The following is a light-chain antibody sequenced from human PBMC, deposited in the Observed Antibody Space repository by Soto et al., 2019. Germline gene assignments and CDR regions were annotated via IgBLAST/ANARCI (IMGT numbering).Light chain of an antibody. V-gene: IGLV2-8*01. Sequence: QSVLTQPPSVSGSPGQSVTISCTGTSSEVGAFNYVSRYQHHPGKVPKFLIYEVNKRPSGVPDRFSGSKSGNTASLTVSGLQPEDEAEYFCSSFVDGTSYGFGTGTKVTVL. CDR3: SSFVDGTSYG. J-gene: IGLJ1*01. CDR2: EVN. CDR1: SSEVGAFNY.